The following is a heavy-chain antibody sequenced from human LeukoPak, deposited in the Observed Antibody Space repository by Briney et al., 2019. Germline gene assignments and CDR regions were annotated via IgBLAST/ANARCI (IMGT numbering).Heavy chain of an antibody. V-gene: IGHV1-2*02. CDR3: ARSIVVVVAATSSYYYGMDV. D-gene: IGHD2-15*01. CDR1: GYTFTGCY. Sequence: ASVKVSCKASGYTFTGCYMHWVRQAPGQGLEWMGWINPNSGGTNYAQKFQGRVTMTRDTSISTAYMELSRLRSDDTAVYYCARSIVVVVAATSSYYYGMDVWGQGTTVTVSS. CDR2: INPNSGGT. J-gene: IGHJ6*02.